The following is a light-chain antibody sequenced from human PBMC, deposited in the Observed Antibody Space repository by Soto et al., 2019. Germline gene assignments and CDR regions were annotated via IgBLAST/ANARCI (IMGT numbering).Light chain of an antibody. V-gene: IGLV2-14*01. CDR2: EVS. Sequence: QSALTQPASVSGSPGQSITFSCTGTSSDVGDYNYVSWYQQHPGKAPKAIIYEVSKRPSGVSTRFSGSKSGNTASLTISGLQAEDEANYYRSSYTASSTRVFGTGTKLTVL. J-gene: IGLJ1*01. CDR3: SSYTASSTRV. CDR1: SSDVGDYNY.